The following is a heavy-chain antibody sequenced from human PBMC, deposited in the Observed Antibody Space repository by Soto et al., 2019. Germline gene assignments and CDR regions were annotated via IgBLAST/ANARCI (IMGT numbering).Heavy chain of an antibody. CDR3: ARDQGRHAARPLYYYYGMDV. Sequence: PGGSKRHSCTASGSNFPNYPMHWVRQTPDNGLEWVAVISHDGVNKNSADSVKGRFTISRDNSRNTLYLQMDSLRVEDTAVYYCARDQGRHAARPLYYYYGMDVWGQGTTVTVFS. J-gene: IGHJ6*02. D-gene: IGHD6-6*01. CDR2: ISHDGVNK. V-gene: IGHV3-30-3*01. CDR1: GSNFPNYP.